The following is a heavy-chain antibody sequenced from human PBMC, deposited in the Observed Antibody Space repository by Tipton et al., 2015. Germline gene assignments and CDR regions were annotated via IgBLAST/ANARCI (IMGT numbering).Heavy chain of an antibody. CDR2: IFHSGTT. J-gene: IGHJ4*02. V-gene: IGHV4-39*01. D-gene: IGHD2/OR15-2a*01. CDR1: GVFISSGGYY. CDR3: ARGAGNSSTCDFAY. Sequence: TLSLTCTVSGVFISSGGYYWNWIRQHPGKGLEWIGSIFHSGTTYYNPSLKSRVAISVDTSKKQFSLNLTSVTAADAAVYYCARGAGNSSTCDFAYWGQGSLFTVSP.